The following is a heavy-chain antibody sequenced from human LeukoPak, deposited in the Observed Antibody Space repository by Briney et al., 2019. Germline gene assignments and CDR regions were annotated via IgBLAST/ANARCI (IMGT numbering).Heavy chain of an antibody. Sequence: EASVKVSCKASGGTFSSYAISWVRQAPGQGLEWMGGIIPLFGKANYAQKCQGRSTITADKSTSTAYMGLSSLRAEDTAVYYCATAAPYDYVWGSYRYTLHNNTNRPHYYYYYMDVWGKGTTVTVSS. D-gene: IGHD3-16*02. CDR2: IIPLFGKA. CDR1: GGTFSSYA. CDR3: ATAAPYDYVWGSYRYTLHNNTNRPHYYYYYMDV. V-gene: IGHV1-69*06. J-gene: IGHJ6*03.